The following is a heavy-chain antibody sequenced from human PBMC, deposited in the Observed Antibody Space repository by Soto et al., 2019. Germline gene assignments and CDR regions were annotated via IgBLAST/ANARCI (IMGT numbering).Heavy chain of an antibody. CDR2: IFYSGST. V-gene: IGHV4-31*03. CDR3: ARDHRVVAAAEVHYYGMDV. D-gene: IGHD6-13*01. Sequence: QVQLQESGPGLVKPSQTLSLICTVSGGSISSDNSYWSWIRQHPGKGLEWIGYIFYSGSTYYNPSLRSRLTISVDTSKNHFSLKVKSVTAADTAVYYCARDHRVVAAAEVHYYGMDVWGQGTTVTVSS. J-gene: IGHJ6*02. CDR1: GGSISSDNSY.